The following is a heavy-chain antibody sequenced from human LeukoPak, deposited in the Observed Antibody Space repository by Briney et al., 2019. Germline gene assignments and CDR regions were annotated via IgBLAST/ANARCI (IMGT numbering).Heavy chain of an antibody. J-gene: IGHJ4*02. CDR1: GFTFSAYA. Sequence: GGSLRLSCAASGFTFSAYAMSWVRQAPGKGLEWVAVISYDGSNKYYADSVKGRFTISRDNSKNTLYLQMNSLRAEDTAVYYCAKEVFSSSSDFDYWGQGTLVTVSS. CDR3: AKEVFSSSSDFDY. D-gene: IGHD6-6*01. CDR2: ISYDGSNK. V-gene: IGHV3-30*18.